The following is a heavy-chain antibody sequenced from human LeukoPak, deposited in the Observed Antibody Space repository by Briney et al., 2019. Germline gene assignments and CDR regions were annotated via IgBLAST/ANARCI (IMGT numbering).Heavy chain of an antibody. V-gene: IGHV4-59*01. CDR2: IYYSGST. Sequence: SETLSLTCTVSGGSFSNYYWSWIRQPPGKRLEWIGYIYYSGSTNYNPSLKSRVTISVDTSKNQFSLRLSSVTAADTAVYYCARAGTAMVTLDYWGQGTLVTVSS. CDR1: GGSFSNYY. D-gene: IGHD5-18*01. J-gene: IGHJ4*02. CDR3: ARAGTAMVTLDY.